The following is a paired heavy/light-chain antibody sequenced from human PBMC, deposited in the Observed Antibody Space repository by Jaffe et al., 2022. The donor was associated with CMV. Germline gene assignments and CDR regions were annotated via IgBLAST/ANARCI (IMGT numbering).Light chain of an antibody. J-gene: IGLJ3*02. CDR3: SAWDNSLTAWL. V-gene: IGLV10-54*01. CDR1: SNNVGSQG. CDR2: RNT. Sequence: QAGLTQPPSMSKGLRQTATVTCTGNSNNVGSQGAAWLQHHQGHPPKLLSDRNTNRPSGISERFSASRSGNTASLTITGLQPEDEADYYCSAWDNSLTAWLFGGGTKLTVL.
Heavy chain of an antibody. CDR2: ISPSSSSI. Sequence: EVQLVESGGGLVKPGGSLRLSCTASGFTFSSYSINWVRQAPGKGLEWVSSISPSSSSIYYSDSVKGRFTISRDNAKNSVYLQMGSLRAEDTAVYYCARDTSDFVVVAGAPDYWGQGTLVTVSS. V-gene: IGHV3-21*01. CDR3: ARDTSDFVVVAGAPDY. D-gene: IGHD2-15*01. CDR1: GFTFSSYS. J-gene: IGHJ4*02.